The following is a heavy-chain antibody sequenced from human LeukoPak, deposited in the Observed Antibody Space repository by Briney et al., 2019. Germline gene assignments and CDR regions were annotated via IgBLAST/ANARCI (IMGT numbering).Heavy chain of an antibody. CDR2: INKSGRT. D-gene: IGHD2-15*01. CDR3: ARGGYCSGGSCRGRLYYYGMDV. Sequence: PSETLSLTCAVYGGSFSGYYWSWIRQPPGKGLEWMGEINKSGRTNYNPSLKSRVTISVDTSKNQFSLKLSSVTAADTAVYYCARGGYCSGGSCRGRLYYYGMDVWGQGTTVTVSS. J-gene: IGHJ6*02. CDR1: GGSFSGYY. V-gene: IGHV4-34*01.